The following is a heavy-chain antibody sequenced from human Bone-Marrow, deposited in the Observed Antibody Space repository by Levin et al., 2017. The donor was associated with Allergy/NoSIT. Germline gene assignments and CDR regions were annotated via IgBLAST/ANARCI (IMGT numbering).Heavy chain of an antibody. D-gene: IGHD3-10*01. V-gene: IGHV4-59*08. CDR1: GGSMSTYS. CDR3: VRQAILGGVDPYHKIHGFDI. Sequence: PSETLSLTCTVSGGSMSTYSWTWIRQPPGKGLEWIGDIYHSGGTYYSPFLKSRATISKDTSKNQFYLRLHSVTAADTAVFYGVRQAILGGVDPYHKIHGFDIWGQGTMVTVSS. CDR2: IYHSGGT. J-gene: IGHJ3*02.